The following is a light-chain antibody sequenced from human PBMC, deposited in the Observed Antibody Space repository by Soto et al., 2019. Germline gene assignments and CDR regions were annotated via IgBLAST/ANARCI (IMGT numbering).Light chain of an antibody. CDR1: QGISSY. V-gene: IGKV1-8*01. J-gene: IGKJ2*01. CDR2: AAS. Sequence: AIRMTQSPPSFSASTGDRVTITCRASQGISSYLAWYQQKPGKAPKLLIYAASTLQSGVPSRFSGSGSGTDFTLTISCLQSEDFATYYCQQCYSYPYTFGQGTKLEIK. CDR3: QQCYSYPYT.